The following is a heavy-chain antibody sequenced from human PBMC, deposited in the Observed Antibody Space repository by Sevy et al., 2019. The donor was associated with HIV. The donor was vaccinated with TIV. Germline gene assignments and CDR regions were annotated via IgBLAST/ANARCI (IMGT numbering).Heavy chain of an antibody. CDR1: GGSISSSSYY. CDR3: ASLLSDFWSGYYNGNGVDY. CDR2: IYYSGST. J-gene: IGHJ4*02. D-gene: IGHD3-3*01. Sequence: SETLSLTCTVSGGSISSSSYYWGWIRQPPGKGLEWIGSIYYSGSTYYNPSLKSRVTISVDTSKNQFSLKLSSVTAADTAVYYCASLLSDFWSGYYNGNGVDYWGQGTLVTVSS. V-gene: IGHV4-39*01.